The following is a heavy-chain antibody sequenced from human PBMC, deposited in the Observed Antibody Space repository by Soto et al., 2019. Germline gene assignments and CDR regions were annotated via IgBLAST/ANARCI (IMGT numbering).Heavy chain of an antibody. CDR1: GYTFTSYA. Sequence: QIQLVQSGAEVAKPGASVRVSCKASGYTFTSYAISWVRRAPGQGLEWMGWISAYNGNTKYAQKVQGRVTMTTDTTTSTDYMELRILRSDATAVYYCARGSVGLLRFGEHLDYWGKGKLVTVSS. D-gene: IGHD3-10*01. CDR2: ISAYNGNT. V-gene: IGHV1-18*01. J-gene: IGHJ4*02. CDR3: ARGSVGLLRFGEHLDY.